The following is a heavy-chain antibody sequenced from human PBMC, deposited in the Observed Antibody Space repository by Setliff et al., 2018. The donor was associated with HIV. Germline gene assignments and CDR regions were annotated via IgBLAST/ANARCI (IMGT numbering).Heavy chain of an antibody. CDR2: TYYSGGT. CDR3: ARAYSGYDGGWFDP. D-gene: IGHD5-12*01. V-gene: IGHV4-59*11. J-gene: IGHJ5*02. Sequence: SETLSLTCAVYGVSFTGHYWSWIRQPPGKGLQWIGYTYYSGGTYYNPSLKSRVTISVDTSKNQFSLKLSSVTAADTAVYYCARAYSGYDGGWFDPWGQGTLVTVSS. CDR1: GVSFTGHY.